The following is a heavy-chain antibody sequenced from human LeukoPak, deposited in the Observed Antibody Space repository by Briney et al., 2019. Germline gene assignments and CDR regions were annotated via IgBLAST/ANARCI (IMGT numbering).Heavy chain of an antibody. CDR1: GGSISSGGYS. Sequence: SETLSLTCAVSGGSISSGGYSWSWIRQPPGTGLEWIGYIYHSGSTYYNPSLKSRVTISVDRSKNQFSLKLSSVTAADTAVYYCARSRYYYDSSGYKRGYFDYWGQGTLVTVSS. CDR2: IYHSGST. J-gene: IGHJ4*02. V-gene: IGHV4-30-2*01. D-gene: IGHD3-22*01. CDR3: ARSRYYYDSSGYKRGYFDY.